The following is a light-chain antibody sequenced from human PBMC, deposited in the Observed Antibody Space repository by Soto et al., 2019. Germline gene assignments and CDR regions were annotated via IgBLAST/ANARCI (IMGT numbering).Light chain of an antibody. Sequence: DIQMTQSPSFVSASVGDRVTITCRASQAISSWLAWYQQKPGKAPKLLISAASSLRSGVPSRFSGSGSGTDFTLTIISLQPEDFATYYCQQANSLPLTVGGGTKVEIK. CDR2: AAS. J-gene: IGKJ4*01. CDR1: QAISSW. CDR3: QQANSLPLT. V-gene: IGKV1-12*01.